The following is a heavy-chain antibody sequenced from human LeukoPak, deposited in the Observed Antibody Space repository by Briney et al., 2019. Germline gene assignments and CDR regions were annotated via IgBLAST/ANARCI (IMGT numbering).Heavy chain of an antibody. CDR1: GFTFSSYA. Sequence: GGALILSCAASGFTFSSYALSWVRPAPGKGLEWVSAISGSGGSTYYADSVKGRFTISRDNYKNTLYLQMNSLRAEDTAVYYCAKETPPDAFDIWGQGTMVTVSS. J-gene: IGHJ3*02. V-gene: IGHV3-23*01. CDR3: AKETPPDAFDI. CDR2: ISGSGGST.